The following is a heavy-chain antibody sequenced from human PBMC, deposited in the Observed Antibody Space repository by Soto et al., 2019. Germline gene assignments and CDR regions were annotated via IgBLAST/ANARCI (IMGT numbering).Heavy chain of an antibody. D-gene: IGHD6-6*01. Sequence: QVQLVQSGAEVKKPGSSVKVSCKASGGTFSSYAISWVRQAPGQGLEWMGGIIPIFGTANYAQKFQGRVTITADESTSTAYRDLSSLDSEDTAVYYCASHGLRAARRDYYYYGMDVWGQGTTVTVSS. CDR1: GGTFSSYA. J-gene: IGHJ6*02. V-gene: IGHV1-69*12. CDR2: IIPIFGTA. CDR3: ASHGLRAARRDYYYYGMDV.